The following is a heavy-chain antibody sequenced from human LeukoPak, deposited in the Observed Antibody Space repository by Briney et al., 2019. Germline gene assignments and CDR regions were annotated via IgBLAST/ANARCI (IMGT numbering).Heavy chain of an antibody. Sequence: GGSLRLSCAASGFTVSSNYMSWVRQAPGKGLEWVSVIYSGGSTYYADSVKGRFTISRDNSKNTLYLQMNSLRAEDTAVYYCARAPNYYDGPLGKNWGQGTLVTVSS. V-gene: IGHV3-66*02. D-gene: IGHD3-22*01. CDR1: GFTVSSNY. CDR2: IYSGGST. CDR3: ARAPNYYDGPLGKN. J-gene: IGHJ4*02.